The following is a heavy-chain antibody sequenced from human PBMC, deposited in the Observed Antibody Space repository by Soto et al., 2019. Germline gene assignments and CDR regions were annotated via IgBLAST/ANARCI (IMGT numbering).Heavy chain of an antibody. V-gene: IGHV4-59*12. CDR3: ARDGPLRITMVRGVITPPFDY. J-gene: IGHJ4*02. CDR2: ICNSGST. Sequence: PSETLSLTCTVSGGSIRSYRWTWIRQPPGEGLEWIGCICNSGSTNYNPSLKSRVTISVDTQMNQFSLQLSSVTVADTAVYYCARDGPLRITMVRGVITPPFDYWGQGTLVTVSS. D-gene: IGHD3-10*01. CDR1: GGSIRSYR.